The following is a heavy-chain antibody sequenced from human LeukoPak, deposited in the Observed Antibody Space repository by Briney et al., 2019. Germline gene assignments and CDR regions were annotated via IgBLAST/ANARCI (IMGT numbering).Heavy chain of an antibody. V-gene: IGHV3-20*04. D-gene: IGHD1-7*01. Sequence: GGYLRLCCAAAGLNFNDSGMRWVRQATWKGLNWAAGINWNGSSRGYAGSLKGQFTIYRDNAKNSMYLQMNSLRAEDTALYYCARPLGITGTTPFDYWGQGTLVTVSS. CDR1: GLNFNDSG. J-gene: IGHJ4*01. CDR3: ARPLGITGTTPFDY. CDR2: INWNGSSR.